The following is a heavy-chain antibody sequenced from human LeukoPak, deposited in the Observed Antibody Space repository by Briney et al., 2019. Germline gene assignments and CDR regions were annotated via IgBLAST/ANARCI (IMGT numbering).Heavy chain of an antibody. Sequence: GGSLRLSCAASGFTFSSNSMNWVRQAPGKGLEWASYISSTGGPIYYADSMKGRFTISRDNAKNSLYLQMNSLRGEDTAVYYCAKDLDSSSWYYFDYWGQGTLVTVSS. CDR1: GFTFSSNS. J-gene: IGHJ4*02. V-gene: IGHV3-48*04. D-gene: IGHD6-13*01. CDR3: AKDLDSSSWYYFDY. CDR2: ISSTGGPI.